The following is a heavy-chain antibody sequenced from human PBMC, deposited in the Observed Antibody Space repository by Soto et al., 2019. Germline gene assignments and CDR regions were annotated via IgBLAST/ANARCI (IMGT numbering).Heavy chain of an antibody. CDR3: ARGWIAGATTDGDYFDY. Sequence: ASVKVSCKASGYTFTSYGISWVRKAPGQGLEWMGWISAYNGNTSYAQKLQGRVTMTTDTSTSTAYMELRSLRSDDTAVYYCARGWIAGATTDGDYFDYWGQGTLVTVSS. D-gene: IGHD1-26*01. CDR1: GYTFTSYG. V-gene: IGHV1-18*01. J-gene: IGHJ4*02. CDR2: ISAYNGNT.